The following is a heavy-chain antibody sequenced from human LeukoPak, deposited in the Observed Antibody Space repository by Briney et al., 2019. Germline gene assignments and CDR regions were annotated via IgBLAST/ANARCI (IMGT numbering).Heavy chain of an antibody. CDR3: AKGVARGSGLYYYYGMDV. V-gene: IGHV3-23*01. Sequence: GGSLRLSCAASGFTFSSYAMSLVRQAPGKGLEWVSAISGSGGSTYYADSVKGRFTISRDNSKNTLYLQMNSLRAEDTAVYYCAKGVARGSGLYYYYGMDVWGQGTTVTVSS. CDR2: ISGSGGST. J-gene: IGHJ6*02. D-gene: IGHD3-10*01. CDR1: GFTFSSYA.